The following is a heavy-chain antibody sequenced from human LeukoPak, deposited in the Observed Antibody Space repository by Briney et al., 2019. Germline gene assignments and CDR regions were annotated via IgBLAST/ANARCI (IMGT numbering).Heavy chain of an antibody. CDR3: ARDRYQGDGMDV. CDR1: GFTVSSNF. CDR2: IWYDGSNK. D-gene: IGHD2-2*01. V-gene: IGHV3-33*08. Sequence: PGGSLRLSCAVSGFTVSSNFMSWVRQAPGKGLEWVAVIWYDGSNKYYADSVKGRFTISRDNSKNTLYLQMNSLRAEDTAVYYCARDRYQGDGMDVWGQGTLVTVSS. J-gene: IGHJ6*02.